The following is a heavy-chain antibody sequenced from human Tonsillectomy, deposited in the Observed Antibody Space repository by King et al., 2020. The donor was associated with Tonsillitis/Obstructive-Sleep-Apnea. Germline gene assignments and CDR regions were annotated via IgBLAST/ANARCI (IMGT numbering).Heavy chain of an antibody. V-gene: IGHV5-10-1*01. D-gene: IGHD3-3*01. J-gene: IGHJ5*01. CDR1: GYSFTTYW. Sequence: VQLVQSGAEVKKPGESLRISCKGSGYSFTTYWITWVRQMPGKGLEWMGRIDPSDSYTSYSPSFQGHVTISVDKSISTAYLQWSSLKASDTAMYYCAIPDTIFXVXSXDXXGXGTLVTVSS. CDR3: AIPDTIFXVXSXDX. CDR2: IDPSDSYT.